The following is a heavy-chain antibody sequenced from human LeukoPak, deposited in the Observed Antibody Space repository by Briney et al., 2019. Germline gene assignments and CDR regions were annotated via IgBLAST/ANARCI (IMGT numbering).Heavy chain of an antibody. D-gene: IGHD2-2*01. CDR2: VSTSGTTI. J-gene: IGHJ5*02. V-gene: IGHV3-48*03. CDR1: GFTFSSYE. CDR3: TRGPMNWFDP. Sequence: GGSLRLSCAASGFTFSSYEMNWVRQAPGKGLEWVSYVSTSGTTIQYADSVKGRFTFSRDNAKNSVYLQMNSLRVEDTAVYYCTRGPMNWFDPWGQGTLVTVSS.